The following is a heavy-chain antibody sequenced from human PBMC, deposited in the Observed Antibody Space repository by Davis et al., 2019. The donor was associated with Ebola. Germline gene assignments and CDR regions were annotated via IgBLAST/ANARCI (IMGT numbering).Heavy chain of an antibody. D-gene: IGHD3-9*01. J-gene: IGHJ4*02. CDR1: GFNFEVYA. CDR3: ARDAFSLSRYDTEDH. CDR2: ISGSATST. Sequence: PGGSLRLSCAASGFNFEVYAMHWVRQAPGKGLEWVSYISGSATSTFYADSVKGRFTISRDNARDSLYLQMDSLRVEDTAIYYCARDAFSLSRYDTEDHWGQGTLVTVSS. V-gene: IGHV3-48*04.